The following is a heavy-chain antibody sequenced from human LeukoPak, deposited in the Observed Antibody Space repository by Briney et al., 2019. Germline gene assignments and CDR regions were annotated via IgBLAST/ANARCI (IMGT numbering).Heavy chain of an antibody. D-gene: IGHD3-10*01. CDR1: GGSIGTYY. J-gene: IGHJ5*02. V-gene: IGHV4-59*01. CDR3: ARDINHNRMVRGVMDWFDP. CDR2: IDYSGNT. Sequence: SETLSLTCTVSGGSIGTYYGSWIRQPPEKGLEWMGFIDYSGNTNYNPSLKGRVTLSIDTSKNQFSLKLYSVTATDTAVYYCARDINHNRMVRGVMDWFDPWGQGTLVTVSS.